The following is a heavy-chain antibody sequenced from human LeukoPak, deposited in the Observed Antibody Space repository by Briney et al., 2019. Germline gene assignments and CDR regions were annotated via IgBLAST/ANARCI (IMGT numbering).Heavy chain of an antibody. Sequence: ASVKVSCKAYGYTFTSYDINWVRQATGQGLEWMGWMNPNSGNTGYAQKFQGRVTITRNTSINTAYMELSSLRSEYTAVYYCARGSLRYQLLTDYWGQGTLVTVS. V-gene: IGHV1-8*03. J-gene: IGHJ4*02. CDR3: ARGSLRYQLLTDY. CDR2: MNPNSGNT. D-gene: IGHD2-2*01. CDR1: GYTFTSYD.